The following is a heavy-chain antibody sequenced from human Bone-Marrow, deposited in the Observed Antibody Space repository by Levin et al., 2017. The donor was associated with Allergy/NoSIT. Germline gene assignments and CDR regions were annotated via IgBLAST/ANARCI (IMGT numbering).Heavy chain of an antibody. V-gene: IGHV4-39*07. J-gene: IGHJ4*02. Sequence: SETLSLTCTVSGGSISSSSYYWGWIRQPPGKGLEWIGSIYYSGSTYYNPSLKSRVTISVDTSKNQFSLKLSSVTAADTAVYYCARDPVLGATPDYWGQGTLVTVSS. CDR3: ARDPVLGATPDY. CDR2: IYYSGST. D-gene: IGHD1-26*01. CDR1: GGSISSSSYY.